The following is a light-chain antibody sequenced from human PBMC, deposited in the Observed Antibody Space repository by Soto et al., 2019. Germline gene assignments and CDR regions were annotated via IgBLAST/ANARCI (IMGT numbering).Light chain of an antibody. V-gene: IGLV1-44*01. CDR2: SND. Sequence: QSVLTQPPSASGTPGQRVTISCSGSRSNIGSNPVNWYQQLPGTAPKLLIHSNDQRPSGVPDRFSGSKSGTSASLAISGLQSEDEADYHCAAWDDSLNGRVFGGGTKLTVL. CDR1: RSNIGSNP. CDR3: AAWDDSLNGRV. J-gene: IGLJ2*01.